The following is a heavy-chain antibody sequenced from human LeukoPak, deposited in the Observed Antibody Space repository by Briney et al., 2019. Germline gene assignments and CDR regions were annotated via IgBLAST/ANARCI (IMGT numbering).Heavy chain of an antibody. D-gene: IGHD4-17*01. V-gene: IGHV3-23*01. J-gene: IGHJ4*02. CDR1: GFTFSSSA. CDR3: AREGDYGDYDY. Sequence: GGSLRLSCAASGFTFSSSAMSWVRQAPGKGLEWVSAISNDGGYTHYADSVQGRFTISRDNSKSTLCLQMNSLRAEDTAVYYCAREGDYGDYDYWGQGTLVTVSS. CDR2: ISNDGGYT.